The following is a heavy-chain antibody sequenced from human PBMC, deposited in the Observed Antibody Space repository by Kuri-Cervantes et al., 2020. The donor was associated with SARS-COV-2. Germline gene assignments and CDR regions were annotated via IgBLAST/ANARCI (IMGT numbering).Heavy chain of an antibody. Sequence: SETLSLTCALSGDSVSNNKTAWNWIRQSTSRGLEWLGRTYYRTYYRSQWYNDYAGSVISRITINADTSTNQFSLQLKSVTPEDTAVYFCAREDMVGEFKYWGQGTLVTVSS. CDR3: AREDMVGEFKY. V-gene: IGHV6-1*01. J-gene: IGHJ4*02. D-gene: IGHD1-26*01. CDR2: TYYRTYYRSQWYN. CDR1: GDSVSNNKTA.